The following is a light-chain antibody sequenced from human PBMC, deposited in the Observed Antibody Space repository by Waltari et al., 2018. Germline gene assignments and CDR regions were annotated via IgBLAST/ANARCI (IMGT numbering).Light chain of an antibody. V-gene: IGLV2-14*03. CDR3: SSFTSSSTLV. Sequence: QSALTQPVSVSGSPGQSITISCTGTISDVGGYNYFAWYQQHPGKAPKPLIYYVTNRPSGVSNRFSGSKSGNTASLTISGLQAEDEADYHCSSFTSSSTLVFGTGTKVTVL. CDR1: ISDVGGYNY. J-gene: IGLJ1*01. CDR2: YVT.